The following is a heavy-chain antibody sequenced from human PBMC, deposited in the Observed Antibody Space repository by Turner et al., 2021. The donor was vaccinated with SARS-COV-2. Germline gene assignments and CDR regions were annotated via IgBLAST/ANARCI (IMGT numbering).Heavy chain of an antibody. D-gene: IGHD2-2*02. CDR3: AREIPIQRGAFDI. CDR1: GCTFSSTD. V-gene: IGHV1-69*10. J-gene: IGHJ3*02. CDR2: IIPILGIT. Sequence: QVQLVHSGAEVKKPGSSVKVSCKASGCTFSSTDTNWVRQAPGQGLEWMGGIIPILGITNYAQKFQGRVTITADKSTSTAYMELSSLRSEDTAVYYCAREIPIQRGAFDIWGQGTMVTVSS.